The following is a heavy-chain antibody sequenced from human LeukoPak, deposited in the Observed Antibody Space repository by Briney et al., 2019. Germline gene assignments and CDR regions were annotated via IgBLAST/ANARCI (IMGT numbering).Heavy chain of an antibody. CDR3: ARGPYSGYDIPHYGMDV. CDR1: GYTFTGYY. D-gene: IGHD5-12*01. J-gene: IGHJ6*02. CDR2: INPNSGGT. V-gene: IGHV1-2*02. Sequence: ASVKVSCKASGYTFTGYYMHWVRQAPGQGLEWVGWINPNSGGTNYAQKFQGRVTMTRDTSISTAYMELSRLRSDDTAVYYCARGPYSGYDIPHYGMDVWGQGTTVTVSS.